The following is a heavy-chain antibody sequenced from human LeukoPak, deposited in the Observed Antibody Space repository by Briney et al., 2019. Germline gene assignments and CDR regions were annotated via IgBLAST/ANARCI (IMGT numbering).Heavy chain of an antibody. V-gene: IGHV3-64*01. CDR3: ARDGGEIVGATQGYYFDY. CDR2: ISSNGGST. CDR1: GFTFSSYA. J-gene: IGHJ4*02. Sequence: GGSRRLSCAASGFTFSSYAMHWVRQAPGKGLEYVSAISSNGGSTYYANSVKGRFTISRDNSKNTLYLQMGSLRAEDMAVYYCARDGGEIVGATQGYYFDYWGQGTLVTVSP. D-gene: IGHD1-26*01.